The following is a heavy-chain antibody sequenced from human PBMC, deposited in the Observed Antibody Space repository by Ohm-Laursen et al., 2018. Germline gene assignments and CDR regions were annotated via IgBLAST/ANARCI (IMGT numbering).Heavy chain of an antibody. CDR3: ARENGGHFDY. CDR1: GVSISSYY. J-gene: IGHJ4*02. Sequence: SETLSLTCTVSGVSISSYYWSWIRQPPGKGLEWIGYIYYSGSTNYNPSLKSRVTISVDTSKNQFSLKLSSVTAADTAVYYCARENGGHFDYWGQGTLVTVSS. V-gene: IGHV4-59*01. D-gene: IGHD3-10*01. CDR2: IYYSGST.